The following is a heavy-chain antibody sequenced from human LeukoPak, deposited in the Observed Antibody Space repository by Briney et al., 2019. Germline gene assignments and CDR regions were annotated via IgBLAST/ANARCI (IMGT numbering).Heavy chain of an antibody. D-gene: IGHD3-22*01. Sequence: SGGSLRLSCAAPGFTFSSYAMSWVRQAPGRGLEWVSAISGSGGSTYYADSVKGRFTISRDNSKNTLYLQMNSLRAEDTAVYYCAKVGDNSSGYYSYYAFDIWGQGTMVTVSS. CDR1: GFTFSSYA. J-gene: IGHJ3*02. V-gene: IGHV3-23*01. CDR2: ISGSGGST. CDR3: AKVGDNSSGYYSYYAFDI.